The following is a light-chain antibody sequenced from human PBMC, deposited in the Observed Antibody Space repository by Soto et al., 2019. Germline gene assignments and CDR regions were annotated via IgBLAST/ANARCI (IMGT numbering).Light chain of an antibody. CDR1: ESIGSS. CDR2: DAS. Sequence: EIVLTQFPDTPSLSPGEGATPSCPASESIGSSLAWYQQKPGQAPRLLIYDASDRATGVPARFRGSGSGTDFTLTISSLEPEDFAVYFCQQRSNWPPITFGQGTRLEIK. CDR3: QQRSNWPPIT. J-gene: IGKJ5*01. V-gene: IGKV3-11*01.